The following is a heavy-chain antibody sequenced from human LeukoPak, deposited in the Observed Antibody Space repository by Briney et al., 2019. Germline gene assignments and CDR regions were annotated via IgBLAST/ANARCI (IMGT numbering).Heavy chain of an antibody. V-gene: IGHV3-48*04. CDR3: ARFDSRDAFDI. D-gene: IGHD3-22*01. Sequence: GGSLRLSCVASGFTFSSYSMNWVRQAPGQGLEWISYISYTSITIYYADSVKGRFTISRDNAKNSLYLQMNSLRAEDTAVYYCARFDSRDAFDIWGQGTMVTVSS. CDR2: ISYTSITI. J-gene: IGHJ3*02. CDR1: GFTFSSYS.